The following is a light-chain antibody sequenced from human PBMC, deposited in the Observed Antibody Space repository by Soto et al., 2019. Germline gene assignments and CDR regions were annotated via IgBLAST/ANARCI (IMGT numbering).Light chain of an antibody. V-gene: IGKV1-13*02. CDR3: QPFNSYPIT. CDR1: QGISSA. J-gene: IGKJ5*01. CDR2: DAS. Sequence: AIQLTQSPSSLSASVGDRVTITCRASQGISSALAWYQQKPGKAPKLLIYDASSLESGVPSRFSGSGSGTDFTLTISSLQPADFATYYCQPFNSYPITFGQGTRLEI.